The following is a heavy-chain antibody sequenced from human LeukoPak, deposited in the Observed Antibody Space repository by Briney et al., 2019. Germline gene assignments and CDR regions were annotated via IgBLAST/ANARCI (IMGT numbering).Heavy chain of an antibody. V-gene: IGHV4-39*01. CDR1: GGSISSSGYY. Sequence: SETLSLTCTVSGGSISSSGYYWGWIRQPPGKGLEWIASMYHSGNTYYNPSLKSRVTVSVDTSKNQFSLKLNSVTAADTAVYYCATQQCSGGSCYSRVIWFDPWGQGTLVTVPS. CDR3: ATQQCSGGSCYSRVIWFDP. D-gene: IGHD2-15*01. J-gene: IGHJ5*02. CDR2: MYHSGNT.